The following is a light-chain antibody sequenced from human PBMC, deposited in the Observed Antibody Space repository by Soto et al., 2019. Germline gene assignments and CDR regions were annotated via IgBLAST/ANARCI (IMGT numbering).Light chain of an antibody. CDR1: QSVSSSY. J-gene: IGKJ1*01. CDR3: QQYDSSPRT. Sequence: EIVLTQSPGTLSLSPGERATLSCRASQSVSSSYLAWYQQKPGQAPRLLIYRTSNRATGIPDRFSGSGSGTDFTLTITRLETQAFAVYWCQQYDSSPRTFGQGTKVDIK. V-gene: IGKV3-20*01. CDR2: RTS.